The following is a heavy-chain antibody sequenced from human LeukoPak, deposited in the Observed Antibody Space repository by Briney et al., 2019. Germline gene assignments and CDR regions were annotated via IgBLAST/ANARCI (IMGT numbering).Heavy chain of an antibody. CDR2: ISSNGGST. J-gene: IGHJ6*03. CDR1: GFTFSSYA. D-gene: IGHD2-21*02. CDR3: ARDGGDIVVVTASYYYMDV. Sequence: GGSLRLSCAASGFTFSSYAMHWVRQAPGKGLEYVSAISSNGGSTYYANSVKGRFTISRDNSKNTLYLQMGSLRAVDMAVYYCARDGGDIVVVTASYYYMDVWGKGTTVTVSS. V-gene: IGHV3-64*01.